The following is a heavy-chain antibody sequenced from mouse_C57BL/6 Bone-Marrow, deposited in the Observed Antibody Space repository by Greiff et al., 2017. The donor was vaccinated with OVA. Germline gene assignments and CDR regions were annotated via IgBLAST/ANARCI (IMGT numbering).Heavy chain of an antibody. CDR1: GYSITSGYY. Sequence: EVQRVESGPGLVKPSQSLSLTCSVTGYSITSGYYWNWIRQFPGNKLEWMGYISYDGSNNYNPSLKNRISITRDTSKNQFFLKLNSVTTEDTATYYCARRGGIYYGYDEFAYWGQGTLVTVSA. D-gene: IGHD2-2*01. CDR2: ISYDGSN. J-gene: IGHJ3*01. V-gene: IGHV3-6*01. CDR3: ARRGGIYYGYDEFAY.